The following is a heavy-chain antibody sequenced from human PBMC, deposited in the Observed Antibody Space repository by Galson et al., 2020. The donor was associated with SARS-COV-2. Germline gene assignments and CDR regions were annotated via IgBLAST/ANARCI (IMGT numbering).Heavy chain of an antibody. J-gene: IGHJ4*02. CDR2: TCHSGST. D-gene: IGHD2-21*01. V-gene: IGHV4-38-2*01. CDR1: GSSISTGYY. CDR3: ARGRLLPYFDY. Sequence: SQPLSLTCAVSGSSISTGYYSGWIRQPPPKCLESIGRTCHSGSTYYNPSLTSRVTISVDTSNNQSSLKLRSVTAADTAVYYCARGRLLPYFDYWGQGTLVTGSS.